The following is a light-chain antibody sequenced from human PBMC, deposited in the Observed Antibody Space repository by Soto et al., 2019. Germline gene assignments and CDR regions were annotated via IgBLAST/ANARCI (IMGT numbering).Light chain of an antibody. CDR2: GAS. Sequence: EIVMTQSPATLSVSPGERATLSCRASQSVSTNLAWYQQRPGQAPRLLIYGASTRATGIPARFSGSGSATEFTLTISSLQSEAFAVYYCLQYNNWPPLTFGQGTKVEIK. CDR3: LQYNNWPPLT. V-gene: IGKV3-15*01. J-gene: IGKJ1*01. CDR1: QSVSTN.